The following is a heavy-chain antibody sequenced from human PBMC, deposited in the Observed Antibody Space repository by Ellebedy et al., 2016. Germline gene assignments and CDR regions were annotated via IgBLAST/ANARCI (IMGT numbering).Heavy chain of an antibody. J-gene: IGHJ4*02. CDR2: VYYSGST. V-gene: IGHV4-61*08. CDR3: ARCFDSGGYIDY. D-gene: IGHD3-22*01. CDR1: GGSISSAGYY. Sequence: GSLRLXXTVSGGSISSAGYYWTWIRQPPGKGLEWIGYVYYSGSTNYNPSLKSRVTMSVDTSRNQFSLKLSSVTAADTAVYYCARCFDSGGYIDYWGQGTLVTVSS.